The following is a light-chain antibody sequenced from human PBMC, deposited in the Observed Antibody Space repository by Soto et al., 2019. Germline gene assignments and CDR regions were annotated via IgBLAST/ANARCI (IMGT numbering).Light chain of an antibody. Sequence: ILLTHSPGSLSLSPVEIATLSRRSSQSVSNNYLAWFQQKPGQVHRLLIQGAYTRATGITGRFSGSGSGKEFTITIRSLQYEDLEAYYCKKYIQWQLNCGRGTTGDIK. CDR2: GAY. CDR3: KKYIQWQLN. J-gene: IGKJ4*01. V-gene: IGKV3-15*01. CDR1: QSVSNN.